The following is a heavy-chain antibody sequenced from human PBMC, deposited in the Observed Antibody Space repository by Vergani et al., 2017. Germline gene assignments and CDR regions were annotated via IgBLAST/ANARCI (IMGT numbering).Heavy chain of an antibody. CDR1: GFTFSSYA. Sequence: QVQLVESGGGVVQPGRSLRLSCAASGFTFSSYAMHWVRQAPGKGLEWVAVISYDGSKKYYADSVKGPFTISRDNSKNTLYLQMNSLRAEDTAVYYCARENYGLGRLKWFDPWGQGTLVTVSS. V-gene: IGHV3-30*04. CDR3: ARENYGLGRLKWFDP. CDR2: ISYDGSKK. D-gene: IGHD3-10*01. J-gene: IGHJ5*02.